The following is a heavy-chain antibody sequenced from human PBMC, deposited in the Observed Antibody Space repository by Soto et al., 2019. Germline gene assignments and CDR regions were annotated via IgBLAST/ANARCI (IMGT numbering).Heavy chain of an antibody. D-gene: IGHD1-26*01. Sequence: EVQLVGSGGGLIQPGGSLRLSCAASGFTFSTYSMNWVRQAPGKGLEWVSYMSSSSTIYYADSVKGRFTISRDNAKNSQYLKMNSLRAEDTGVYYCEREGGNYFDYWGQGTLVTVSS. CDR1: GFTFSTYS. J-gene: IGHJ4*02. CDR3: EREGGNYFDY. V-gene: IGHV3-48*01. CDR2: MSSSSTI.